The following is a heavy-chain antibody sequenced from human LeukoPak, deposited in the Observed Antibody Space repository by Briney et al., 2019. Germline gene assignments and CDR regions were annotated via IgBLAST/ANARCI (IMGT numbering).Heavy chain of an antibody. CDR2: ISGSGGST. D-gene: IGHD6-19*01. J-gene: IGHJ4*02. CDR1: GFTFSSYA. CDR3: AKVGDGGSGPNLDY. Sequence: GGSLRLSCAASGFTFSSYAMSWVRQAPGKGLEWVSAISGSGGSTYYADSVKGRFTISRDNSKNTLYLQMNSLRAEDTAVYYCAKVGDGGSGPNLDYWGQGTLVTVSS. V-gene: IGHV3-23*01.